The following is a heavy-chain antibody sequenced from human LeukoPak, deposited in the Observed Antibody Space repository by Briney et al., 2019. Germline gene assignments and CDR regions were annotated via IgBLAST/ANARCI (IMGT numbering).Heavy chain of an antibody. Sequence: GASLKVYCRASGYTCSDYYMHWERQANGQGLEWMGWINAKSGETKYAQKFQARVTMTRDTSITTTYMEVSRLSSDDTAVYYCARQNTGQLDSWGQGTLVTVSS. V-gene: IGHV1-2*02. CDR1: GYTCSDYY. D-gene: IGHD2-8*02. CDR3: ARQNTGQLDS. J-gene: IGHJ5*01. CDR2: INAKSGET.